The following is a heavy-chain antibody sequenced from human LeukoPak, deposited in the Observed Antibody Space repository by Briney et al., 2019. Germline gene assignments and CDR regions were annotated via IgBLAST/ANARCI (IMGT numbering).Heavy chain of an antibody. Sequence: PGGSLRLSCAASGFTFNSYWMSWVRQAPGKGLEWVAHIKQDGSEKYYVDSVKGRFTISSDNAKNSVHLHMNSLRAEDTAVYYCASWGSIAVAGNYWGQGTLVTVSS. CDR3: ASWGSIAVAGNY. J-gene: IGHJ4*02. CDR2: IKQDGSEK. D-gene: IGHD6-19*01. V-gene: IGHV3-7*01. CDR1: GFTFNSYW.